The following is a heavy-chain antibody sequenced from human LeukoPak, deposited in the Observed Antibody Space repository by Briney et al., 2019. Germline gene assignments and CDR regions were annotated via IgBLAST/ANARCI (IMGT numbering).Heavy chain of an antibody. V-gene: IGHV3-7*01. Sequence: GGSLRLSCEASGFTFSSYWMTWVRQAPGKGLQWVANIKQDGSERNYVDSVKGRVTISRDNAKNSLYLQMNSLRAEDTAVYYCARVHLGDGSGYRGMDVWGQGTPVTVSS. D-gene: IGHD3-16*01. CDR3: ARVHLGDGSGYRGMDV. J-gene: IGHJ6*02. CDR1: GFTFSSYW. CDR2: IKQDGSER.